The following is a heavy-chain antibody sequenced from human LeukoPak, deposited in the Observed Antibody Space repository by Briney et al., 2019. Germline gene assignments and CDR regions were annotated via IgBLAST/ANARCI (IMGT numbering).Heavy chain of an antibody. V-gene: IGHV3-9*03. Sequence: GGSLRLSCAASGFTFDDYATHWVRQAPGKGLEWVSGISWNSGSIGYADSVKGRFTISRDNAKNSLYLQMDSLRAEDMALYYCAKAGHGGYYFDYWGQGTLVTVSS. J-gene: IGHJ4*02. CDR1: GFTFDDYA. CDR2: ISWNSGSI. CDR3: AKAGHGGYYFDY. D-gene: IGHD3-10*01.